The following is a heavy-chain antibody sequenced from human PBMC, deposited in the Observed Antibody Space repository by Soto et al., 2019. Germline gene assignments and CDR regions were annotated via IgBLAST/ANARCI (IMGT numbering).Heavy chain of an antibody. Sequence: GSLRLSCAASGFTFSNYRMNWVRQAPGKGLEWIASISKTGDTIYYADSVKGRFTISRDDAKNSLFLQMNGLRDEDTAVYYCATLIQKVISTSVDYWGQGTLVTVSS. J-gene: IGHJ4*02. V-gene: IGHV3-48*02. CDR3: ATLIQKVISTSVDY. CDR1: GFTFSNYR. CDR2: ISKTGDTI. D-gene: IGHD3-16*02.